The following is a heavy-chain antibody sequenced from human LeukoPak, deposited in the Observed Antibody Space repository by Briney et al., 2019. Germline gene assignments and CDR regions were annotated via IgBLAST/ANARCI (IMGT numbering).Heavy chain of an antibody. CDR1: GFTFSSYA. D-gene: IGHD3-3*01. Sequence: GGSLRLSCAASGFTFSSYAMSWVRQAPGKGLEWVSAISGSGGSTYYADSVKGRFTISRDNSKNTLYLQMNSLRAEDTAVYYCAKGGGEWSPYYYYMDVWGKGTTVTVSS. V-gene: IGHV3-23*01. CDR2: ISGSGGST. CDR3: AKGGGEWSPYYYYMDV. J-gene: IGHJ6*03.